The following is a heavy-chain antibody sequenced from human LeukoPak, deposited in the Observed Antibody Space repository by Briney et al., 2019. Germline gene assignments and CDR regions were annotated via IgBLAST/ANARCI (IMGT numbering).Heavy chain of an antibody. CDR1: GFTFSSYD. Sequence: KPGGSLRLSCAASGFTFSSYDMHWVRQATGKGLEWVSAIGTAGDTYYPGSVKGRFTISRENAKNSLYLQMNSLRAGDTAVYYCARAGLQQLVLDYWGQGTLVTVSS. CDR3: ARAGLQQLVLDY. V-gene: IGHV3-13*01. J-gene: IGHJ4*02. D-gene: IGHD6-13*01. CDR2: IGTAGDT.